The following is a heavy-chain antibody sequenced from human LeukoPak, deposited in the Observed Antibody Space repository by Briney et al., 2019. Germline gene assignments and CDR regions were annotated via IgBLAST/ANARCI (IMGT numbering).Heavy chain of an antibody. D-gene: IGHD3-22*01. CDR2: IYTSGST. V-gene: IGHV4-4*07. Sequence: SETLSLTCTVSGNSFGNYYWSWIRQPAGKGLEWIGRIYTSGSTNYNPSLKSRVTISVDTSKNQFSLKLRSVTAADTAVYYCARDSSPYYLYYFDYWGQGTLVTVSS. J-gene: IGHJ4*02. CDR1: GNSFGNYY. CDR3: ARDSSPYYLYYFDY.